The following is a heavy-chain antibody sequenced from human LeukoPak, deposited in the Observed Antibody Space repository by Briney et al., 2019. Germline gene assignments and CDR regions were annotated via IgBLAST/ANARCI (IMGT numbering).Heavy chain of an antibody. CDR1: GFSLSTSGMR. Sequence: SGPALVKPTQTLTLTCTFSGFSLSTSGMRVSWIRQPPGKALEWLARIDWDDDKFYSTSLKTRLTISKDTSKNQVVLTMTNMDPVDTATYYCARMGHSSSVGYMDVWGKGTTVTVSS. CDR2: IDWDDDK. D-gene: IGHD6-6*01. V-gene: IGHV2-70*04. J-gene: IGHJ6*03. CDR3: ARMGHSSSVGYMDV.